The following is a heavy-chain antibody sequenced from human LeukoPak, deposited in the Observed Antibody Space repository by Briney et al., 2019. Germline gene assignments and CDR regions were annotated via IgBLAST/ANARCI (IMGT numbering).Heavy chain of an antibody. CDR2: ISGSGGST. CDR3: AKDCGDYEGSNWFDP. D-gene: IGHD4-17*01. CDR1: GLTFSSYA. J-gene: IGHJ5*02. Sequence: GGSLRLSCAASGLTFSSYAMSWVRQAPGKGLEWVSAISGSGGSTYYADSVKGRFTISRDNSKNTLYLQMNSLRAEDTAVYYCAKDCGDYEGSNWFDPWGQGTLVTVSS. V-gene: IGHV3-23*01.